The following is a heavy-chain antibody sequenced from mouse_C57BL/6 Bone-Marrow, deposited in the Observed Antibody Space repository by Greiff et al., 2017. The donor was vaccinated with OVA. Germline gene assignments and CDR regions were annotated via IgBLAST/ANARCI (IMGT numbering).Heavy chain of an antibody. CDR2: IWSGGST. V-gene: IGHV2-2*01. J-gene: IGHJ3*01. CDR3: ARLVAY. CDR1: GFSLTSYG. Sequence: VKLMESGPGLVQPSQSLSITCTVSGFSLTSYGVHWVRQSPGKGLEWLGVIWSGGSTDYNAAFISRLSISKDNSKSQVFFKMNSLQADDTAIYYCARLVAYWGQGTLVTVSA.